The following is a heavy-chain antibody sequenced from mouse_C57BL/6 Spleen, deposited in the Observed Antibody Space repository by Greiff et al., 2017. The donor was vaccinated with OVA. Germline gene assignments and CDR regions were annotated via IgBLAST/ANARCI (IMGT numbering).Heavy chain of an antibody. CDR3: ATYGSRYYFDY. D-gene: IGHD1-1*01. V-gene: IGHV1-52*01. CDR2: IDPSDSET. Sequence: QVQLQQPGAELVRPGSSVKLSCKASGYTFTSYWMHWVKQRPRQGLEWIGNIDPSDSETNYNQKFKDKATLTVDKSSSTAYMQPSSLTSEDSAVSYCATYGSRYYFDYWGQGTTLTVSS. CDR1: GYTFTSYW. J-gene: IGHJ2*01.